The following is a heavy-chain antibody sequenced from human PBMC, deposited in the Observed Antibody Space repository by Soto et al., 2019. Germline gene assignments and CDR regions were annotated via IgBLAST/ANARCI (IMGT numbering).Heavy chain of an antibody. Sequence: QVQLQESGPGLVKPSETLSLSCTVSGGSISNYYWIWIRQPPGKGLAWIGYIYHTEYTNYNPSLKSRVTISVDTSENPVSLKLITVSAADTAVYYCARVSNEYSGNGAFDFWGKGTLVTVSS. J-gene: IGHJ4*02. CDR1: GGSISNYY. CDR2: IYHTEYT. V-gene: IGHV4-59*01. CDR3: ARVSNEYSGNGAFDF. D-gene: IGHD4-4*01.